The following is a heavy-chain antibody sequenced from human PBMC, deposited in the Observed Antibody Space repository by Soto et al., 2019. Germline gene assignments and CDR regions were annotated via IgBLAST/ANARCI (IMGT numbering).Heavy chain of an antibody. CDR1: GYTFTIYY. Sequence: ASVKVSCKASGYTFTIYYMHWLRQAPGRGLEWMGIINPSGGSTSYAQKFQGRVTVTRDRSTSTVYMELNSLRSEDTAVYYCARAAAGTKSHFDYWGQGTLVTVSS. V-gene: IGHV1-46*03. J-gene: IGHJ4*02. CDR3: ARAAAGTKSHFDY. D-gene: IGHD6-19*01. CDR2: INPSGGST.